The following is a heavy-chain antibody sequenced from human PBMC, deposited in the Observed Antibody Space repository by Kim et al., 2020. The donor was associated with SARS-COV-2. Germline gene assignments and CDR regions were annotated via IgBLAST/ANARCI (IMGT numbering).Heavy chain of an antibody. D-gene: IGHD3-10*01. V-gene: IGHV5-10-1*01. CDR2: IDPSDSYT. CDR3: ARRSRYVVEGSGRNKDHYYYGVDV. CDR1: GYSFTSYW. Sequence: GESLKISCKGSGYSFTSYWISWVRQMPGKGLEWMGRIDPSDSYTNYSPSFQGHVTISADKSISTAYLQWSSLKASDTAMYYCARRSRYVVEGSGRNKDHYYYGVDVWGHGATVTVSS. J-gene: IGHJ6*02.